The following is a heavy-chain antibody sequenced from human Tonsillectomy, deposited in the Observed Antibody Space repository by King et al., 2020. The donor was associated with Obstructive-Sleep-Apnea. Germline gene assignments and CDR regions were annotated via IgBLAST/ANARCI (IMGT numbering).Heavy chain of an antibody. CDR1: GFTFSSYA. V-gene: IGHV3-23*04. CDR2: IRGSGCST. Sequence: VQLVESGGGLVQPGGSLRLSCAASGFTFSSYAMSWVRQAPGKGLEWVSGIRGSGCSTYYADSVKGRFTISRDNSKNTLYLQMNSLRAEDTAVYYCAKDRKNIAVAGTDLWGQGTLVTVSS. CDR3: AKDRKNIAVAGTDL. J-gene: IGHJ4*02. D-gene: IGHD6-19*01.